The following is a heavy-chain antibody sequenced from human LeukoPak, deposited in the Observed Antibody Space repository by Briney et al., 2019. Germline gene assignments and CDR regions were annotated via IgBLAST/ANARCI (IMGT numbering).Heavy chain of an antibody. J-gene: IGHJ4*02. D-gene: IGHD2-2*01. CDR2: IYISGST. Sequence: SETLSLTCTVSGGSISSYFWSWIRQPAGKGLEWIGRIYISGSTNYNPSLKSRVTMSVDTSKNQFSLNLNSVTAADTAVYYCARELGSSTSRPIDYWGLGTLVTVSS. V-gene: IGHV4-4*07. CDR1: GGSISSYF. CDR3: ARELGSSTSRPIDY.